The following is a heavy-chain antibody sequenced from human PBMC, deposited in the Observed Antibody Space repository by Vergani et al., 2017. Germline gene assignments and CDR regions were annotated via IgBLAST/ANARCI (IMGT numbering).Heavy chain of an antibody. CDR1: GFTFSSYG. Sequence: VQLVESGGNVVQSGTSLRLSCAASGFTFSSYGMNWVRQAPGKELELVSYISSSRSTIYYVDSVKGRFTISRDNAKNSMYLQMNSLRAEDAAVYYCARAAYFYDSSVYYSVIDYWGQGTLVTVSS. CDR3: ARAAYFYDSSVYYSVIDY. D-gene: IGHD3-22*01. V-gene: IGHV3-48*01. CDR2: ISSSRSTI. J-gene: IGHJ4*02.